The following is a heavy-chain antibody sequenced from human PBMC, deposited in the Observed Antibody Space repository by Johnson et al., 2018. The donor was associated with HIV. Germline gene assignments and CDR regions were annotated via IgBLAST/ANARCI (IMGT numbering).Heavy chain of an antibody. CDR2: ISYDGSNK. J-gene: IGHJ3*02. CDR3: ARGIAAAPLWAFDI. CDR1: GFTFSSYA. V-gene: IGHV3-30*04. Sequence: QVQLVESGGGLVQPGRSLRLSCAASGFTFSSYAMHWVRQAPGKGLEWVAVISYDGSNKYYADSVKGRFTISRDNSKNTLYLQMNSLRAEDTAVYYCARGIAAAPLWAFDIWGQGTMVTVSS. D-gene: IGHD6-13*01.